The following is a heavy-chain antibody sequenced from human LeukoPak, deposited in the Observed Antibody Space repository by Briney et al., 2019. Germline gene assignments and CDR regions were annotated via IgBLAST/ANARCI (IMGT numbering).Heavy chain of an antibody. J-gene: IGHJ6*02. CDR2: IYYSGST. V-gene: IGHV4-59*12. Sequence: SETLSLTCTVSGGSISNNYWSWFRQPPGKGLEWIGYIYYSGSTNYNPSLKSRVTISVDKSKNQFSLKLSSVTAADTAVYYCARLGAGSYYYDSSGYYPFWRYGMDVWGQGTTVTVSS. D-gene: IGHD3-22*01. CDR1: GGSISNNY. CDR3: ARLGAGSYYYDSSGYYPFWRYGMDV.